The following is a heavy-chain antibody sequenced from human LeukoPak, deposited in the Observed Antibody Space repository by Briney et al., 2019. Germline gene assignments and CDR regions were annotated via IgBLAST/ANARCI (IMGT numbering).Heavy chain of an antibody. J-gene: IGHJ4*02. CDR3: ARGTSDSRVTPTRY. Sequence: GGSLRLSCAASGFTFSTYWINWVRQAPGKGLEWVANINQDGRENYYVDSVKGRFTISRDNAKNSLYLQMNSLRAEDTAVYYCARGTSDSRVTPTRYWGQGTLVTVSS. CDR1: GFTFSTYW. D-gene: IGHD3-22*01. V-gene: IGHV3-7*01. CDR2: INQDGREN.